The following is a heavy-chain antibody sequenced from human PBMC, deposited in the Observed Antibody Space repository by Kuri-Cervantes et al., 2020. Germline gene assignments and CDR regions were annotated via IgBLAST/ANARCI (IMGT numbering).Heavy chain of an antibody. J-gene: IGHJ4*02. CDR2: IWYDGSNK. D-gene: IGHD3-22*01. CDR3: ARDEYYYDSSGYSLPY. V-gene: IGHV3-33*01. CDR1: GFTLSSYG. Sequence: GESLKISCAASGFTLSSYGMHWVRQAPGKGLEWVAVIWYDGSNKYYADSVKGRFTISRDNSKNTLYLQMNSLRAEDTAVYYCARDEYYYDSSGYSLPYWGQGTLVTVSS.